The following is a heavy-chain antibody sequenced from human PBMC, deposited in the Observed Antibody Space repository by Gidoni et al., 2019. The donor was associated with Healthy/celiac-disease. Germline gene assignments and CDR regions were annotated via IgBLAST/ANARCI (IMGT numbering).Heavy chain of an antibody. CDR1: GGSISSSNW. CDR2: IYHSGST. Sequence: QVQLQESGPGLVKPSGTLSLTCAVSGGSISSSNWWSWVRQPPGKGLEWIGEIYHSGSTNYNPSLKRLFTISVDKSKNQFSLKLSSVTAADTAVYYCARRAPMIVIDYWGQGTLVTVSS. V-gene: IGHV4-4*02. CDR3: ARRAPMIVIDY. D-gene: IGHD3-22*01. J-gene: IGHJ4*02.